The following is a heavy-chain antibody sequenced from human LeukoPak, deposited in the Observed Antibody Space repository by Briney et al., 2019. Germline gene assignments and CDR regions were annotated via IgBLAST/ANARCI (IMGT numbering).Heavy chain of an antibody. CDR1: GCSISSYL. J-gene: IGHJ5*02. D-gene: IGHD4-23*01. V-gene: IGHV4-59*01. CDR3: ASDRLGGNSYLTCFDL. Sequence: PSETLSLTCPGSGCSISSYLWSWIRQPPGKGLEWIGYSYYSGSTNYNPSLKSRVTISVDTSKNQFSLKLSPVTAADTAVYYCASDRLGGNSYLTCFDLWGQGTLVTVSS. CDR2: SYYSGST.